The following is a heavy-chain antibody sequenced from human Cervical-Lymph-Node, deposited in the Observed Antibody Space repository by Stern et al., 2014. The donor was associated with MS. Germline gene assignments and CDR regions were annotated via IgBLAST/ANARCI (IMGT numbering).Heavy chain of an antibody. CDR2: MIHMIGAP. CDR1: GGTFSSFA. J-gene: IGHJ6*02. Sequence: QVQLVHSGAEVKKPGSSVRVSCKASGGTFSSFAITWWRQAPGHGLERMGGMIHMIGAPNDAQEFTGSSTITADAAPSTAFMDLNSLRSEDTAVYYCASSVGGLTPESVWGQGTPVTV. V-gene: IGHV1-69*01. CDR3: ASSVGGLTPESV. D-gene: IGHD3-10*01.